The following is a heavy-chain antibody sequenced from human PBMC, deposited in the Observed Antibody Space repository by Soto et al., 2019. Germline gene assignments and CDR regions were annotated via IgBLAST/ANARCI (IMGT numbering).Heavy chain of an antibody. CDR3: ARSVVSSTRFDP. D-gene: IGHD3-22*01. CDR2: ISSRTNYT. V-gene: IGHV3-11*06. J-gene: IGHJ5*02. Sequence: GGSLRLSCAASGFTFSDYYMSWIRQAPGKGLEWVSYISSRTNYTNYADSVKGRFTISRDNAKNSLYLQMNSLRAEDTAVYHCARSVVSSTRFDPWGHGTLVTVSS. CDR1: GFTFSDYY.